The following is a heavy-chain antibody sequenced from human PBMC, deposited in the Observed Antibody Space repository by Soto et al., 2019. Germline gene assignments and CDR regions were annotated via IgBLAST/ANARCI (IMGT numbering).Heavy chain of an antibody. CDR1: GFTFSSYG. CDR3: AKDVVVGATTGLGDYYYYYGMDV. V-gene: IGHV3-30*18. D-gene: IGHD1-26*01. Sequence: TGGSLRLSCAASGFTFSSYGMHWFRQAPGKGLEWVAVISYDGSNKYYADSVKGRFTISRDNSKNTLYLQMNSLRAEDTAVYYCAKDVVVGATTGLGDYYYYYGMDVWGQGTTVTVSS. CDR2: ISYDGSNK. J-gene: IGHJ6*02.